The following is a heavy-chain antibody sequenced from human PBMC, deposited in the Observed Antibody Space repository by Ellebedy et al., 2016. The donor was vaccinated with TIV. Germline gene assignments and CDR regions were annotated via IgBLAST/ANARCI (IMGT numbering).Heavy chain of an antibody. V-gene: IGHV1-8*02. J-gene: IGHJ4*02. D-gene: IGHD4/OR15-4a*01. CDR3: ARVKRANRRALDY. Sequence: ASVKVSCXASGYTFTGYYMHWVRQAPGQGLEWMGWINPNSGNTGYAQKFQGRVTMTRNTSISTAYMELSSLRSEDTAVYYCARVKRANRRALDYWGQGTLVTVSS. CDR2: INPNSGNT. CDR1: GYTFTGYY.